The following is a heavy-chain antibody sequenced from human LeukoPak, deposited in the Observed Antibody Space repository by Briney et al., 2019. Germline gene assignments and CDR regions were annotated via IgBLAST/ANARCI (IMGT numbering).Heavy chain of an antibody. CDR3: ARDREDSGGFTDF. Sequence: GGSLRLSCAASGFIFSTYALTWVRQAPGKGLEWLSLISGSGFSLYYADSVRGRFTISRDNLGNTLYLQMNSLRPEDTAVYYCARDREDSGGFTDFWGQGTLVTVSS. J-gene: IGHJ4*02. D-gene: IGHD3-22*01. V-gene: IGHV3-23*01. CDR1: GFIFSTYA. CDR2: ISGSGFSL.